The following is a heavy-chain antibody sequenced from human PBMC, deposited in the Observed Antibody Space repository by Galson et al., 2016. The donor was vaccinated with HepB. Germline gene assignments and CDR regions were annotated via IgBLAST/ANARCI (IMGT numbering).Heavy chain of an antibody. D-gene: IGHD3-16*01. V-gene: IGHV5-51*01. Sequence: SGAEVKKPGESLRISCKGSGYSFTDYWIGWVRQMPGKGLEWMGIIYPGESHTRYSPSFQGQVTISADKSISTAYLQWSSLKASDTAIYYCARRLTHDSKIWDIDYWGQGTLVTVSS. CDR3: ARRLTHDSKIWDIDY. CDR1: GYSFTDYW. J-gene: IGHJ4*02. CDR2: IYPGESHT.